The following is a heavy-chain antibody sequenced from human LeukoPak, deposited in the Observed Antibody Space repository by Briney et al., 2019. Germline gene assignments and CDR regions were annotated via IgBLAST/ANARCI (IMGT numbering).Heavy chain of an antibody. Sequence: PSETLSLTCTVSGGSISSYYWTWIRQPPGKGLEWIGYIYYSVSTNYNPSLKSRVTISGDTSKNQFSLKLSSVTAADTAVYYCARLGGTGPLAAFDIWGQGTMVTVSS. V-gene: IGHV4-59*01. D-gene: IGHD2-8*02. CDR2: IYYSVST. CDR3: ARLGGTGPLAAFDI. CDR1: GGSISSYY. J-gene: IGHJ3*02.